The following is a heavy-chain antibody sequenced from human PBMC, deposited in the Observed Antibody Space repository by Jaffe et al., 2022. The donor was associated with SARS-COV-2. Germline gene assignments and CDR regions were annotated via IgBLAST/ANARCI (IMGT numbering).Heavy chain of an antibody. Sequence: QVQLQQWGAGLLKPSETLSLTCAVYGGSFSGYYWSWIRQPPGKGLEWIGEINHSGSTNYNPSLKSRVTISVDTSKNQFSLKLSSVTAADTAVYYCARYPRKGAYYYMDVWGKGTTVTVSS. V-gene: IGHV4-34*01. CDR2: INHSGST. CDR1: GGSFSGYY. CDR3: ARYPRKGAYYYMDV. J-gene: IGHJ6*03.